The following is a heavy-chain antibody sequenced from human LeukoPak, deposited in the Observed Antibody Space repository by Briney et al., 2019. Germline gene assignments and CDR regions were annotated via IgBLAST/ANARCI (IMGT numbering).Heavy chain of an antibody. CDR3: ASWVSDSSGYYGEYFQH. CDR1: GGSISSYY. Sequence: SETLSLTCTVSGGSISSYYWSWIRQPPGKGLEWIGYIYYSGSTNHNPSLKSRVTMSVDTSKNQFSLKLSSVTAADTAVYYCASWVSDSSGYYGEYFQHWGQGTLVTVSS. CDR2: IYYSGST. D-gene: IGHD3-22*01. J-gene: IGHJ1*01. V-gene: IGHV4-59*12.